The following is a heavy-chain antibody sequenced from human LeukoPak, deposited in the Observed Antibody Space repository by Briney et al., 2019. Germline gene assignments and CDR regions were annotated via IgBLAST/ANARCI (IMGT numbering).Heavy chain of an antibody. CDR1: GFTFSNAW. V-gene: IGHV3-15*01. J-gene: IGHJ4*02. D-gene: IGHD5-12*01. CDR3: STDGYPPTSFGY. Sequence: GGSLRLSCAASGFTFSNAWMSWVRQAPGKGLEWVGRIKSKTDGGTADYAAPVKGRFTFSRDDSENTLYLQMNSLKTEDTAVYYCSTDGYPPTSFGYWGQGTLVTVSS. CDR2: IKSKTDGGTA.